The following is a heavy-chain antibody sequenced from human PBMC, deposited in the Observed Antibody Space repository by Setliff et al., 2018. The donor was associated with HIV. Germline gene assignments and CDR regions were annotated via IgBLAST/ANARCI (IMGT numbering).Heavy chain of an antibody. J-gene: IGHJ3*02. CDR3: ARGRRGYSYDFDVFDI. CDR1: GYTLSELS. Sequence: GASVKVSCKVYGYTLSELSIHWVRQAPGKGLEWMGYFDPQDGETVYAQKFQGRVTLTEDTSTGTAYMELSGLRSEDTAVYYCARGRRGYSYDFDVFDIWGQGTMVTVSS. V-gene: IGHV1-24*01. D-gene: IGHD5-18*01. CDR2: FDPQDGET.